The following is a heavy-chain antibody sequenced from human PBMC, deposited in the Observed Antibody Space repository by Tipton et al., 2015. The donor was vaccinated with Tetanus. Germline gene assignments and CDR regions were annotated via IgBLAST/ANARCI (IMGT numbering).Heavy chain of an antibody. J-gene: IGHJ6*02. D-gene: IGHD4-17*01. Sequence: QVQLVQSGAEVKKPGASVKVSCKASGYTFTSYGISWVRQAPGQGPEWMGWISAYNGNTNYAQKLQGRVTMTPDTSTSTAYMELRSLRSDDTAVYYCAGQPRRTTVTTYYYYGMDVWGQGTTVTVSS. CDR2: ISAYNGNT. CDR3: AGQPRRTTVTTYYYYGMDV. CDR1: GYTFTSYG. V-gene: IGHV1-18*04.